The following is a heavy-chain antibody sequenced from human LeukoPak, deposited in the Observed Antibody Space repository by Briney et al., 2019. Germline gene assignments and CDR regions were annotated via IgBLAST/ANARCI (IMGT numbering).Heavy chain of an antibody. Sequence: SETLSLTCTVSGGSISSSNYYWGWIRQPPRKGLEWIASIYYSGSTYYNPSLKSRVTISVDTSKNQFSLKLNSVTAADSAVYYCARSYCSSTSCFAVGAFDLWGQGTTVTVSS. CDR1: GGSISSSNYY. CDR2: IYYSGST. CDR3: ARSYCSSTSCFAVGAFDL. J-gene: IGHJ3*01. D-gene: IGHD2-2*01. V-gene: IGHV4-39*01.